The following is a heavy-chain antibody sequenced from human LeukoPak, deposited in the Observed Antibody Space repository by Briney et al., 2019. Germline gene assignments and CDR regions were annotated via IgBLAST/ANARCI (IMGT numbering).Heavy chain of an antibody. V-gene: IGHV3-30*18. CDR3: AKDLDSGWTLDY. Sequence: GGSLRLSCAASGFTFSSYGTHWVRQAPGKGLEWVAVISYDGSNKYYADSVKGRFTISRDNSKNTLYLQMNSLRAEDTAVYYCAKDLDSGWTLDYWGQGTLVTVSS. J-gene: IGHJ4*02. D-gene: IGHD6-19*01. CDR1: GFTFSSYG. CDR2: ISYDGSNK.